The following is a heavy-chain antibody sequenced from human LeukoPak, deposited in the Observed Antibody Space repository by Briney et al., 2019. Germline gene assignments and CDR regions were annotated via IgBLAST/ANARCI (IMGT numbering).Heavy chain of an antibody. V-gene: IGHV4-59*11. D-gene: IGHD3-22*01. Sequence: SETLSLTCTLSGGSISSHYWSWIRHPPEKGLEWIGYIYYSGSTNYNPSLKSRVTISVDTSKNQFSLKLSSVTAADTAVYYCARTIGMYESSLFYYWGQGTLVTVSS. CDR1: GGSISSHY. CDR2: IYYSGST. CDR3: ARTIGMYESSLFYY. J-gene: IGHJ4*02.